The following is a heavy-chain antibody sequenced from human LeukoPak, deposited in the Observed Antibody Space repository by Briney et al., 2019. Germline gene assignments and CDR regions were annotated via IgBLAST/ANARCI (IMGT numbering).Heavy chain of an antibody. CDR3: TKYRSGNFDYYPDLDS. J-gene: IGHJ4*02. D-gene: IGHD3-9*01. V-gene: IGHV3-30*18. CDR2: ISYDGSNK. Sequence: PGGSLRLSCAASGFTFSSYGMHWVRQAPGKGLEWVAVISYDGSNKYSAVSVKGRFTISRDNSKNTLYLQMNSLRTEDTAIYYCTKYRSGNFDYYPDLDSWGQGILVTVSS. CDR1: GFTFSSYG.